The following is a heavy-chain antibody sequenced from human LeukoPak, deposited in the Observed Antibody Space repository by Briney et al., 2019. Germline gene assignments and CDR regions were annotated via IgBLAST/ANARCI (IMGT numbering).Heavy chain of an antibody. Sequence: ASVKVSCKASGYTFTSYGISWVRQAPGQGLEWVGWISAYNGNTNYAQKLQGRVTMTTDTSTSTAYMELRSLRSDDTAVYYCARGFYSSSWYEEYFQHWGQGTLVTVSS. CDR3: ARGFYSSSWYEEYFQH. V-gene: IGHV1-18*01. D-gene: IGHD6-13*01. CDR1: GYTFTSYG. CDR2: ISAYNGNT. J-gene: IGHJ1*01.